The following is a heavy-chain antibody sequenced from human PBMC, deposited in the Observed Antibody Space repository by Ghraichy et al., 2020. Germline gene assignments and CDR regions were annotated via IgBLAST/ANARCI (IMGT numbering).Heavy chain of an antibody. Sequence: GESLNISCAASGFTFSTHSMNWVRQAPGKGLEWVSSISSSGSFIYYSDSVKGRFTISRDNAKNSLYLQMDSLRAEDTAVYYCATARSHYYYAMDVWGQGTTVTVSS. CDR3: ATARSHYYYAMDV. CDR2: ISSSGSFI. CDR1: GFTFSTHS. V-gene: IGHV3-21*01. J-gene: IGHJ6*02.